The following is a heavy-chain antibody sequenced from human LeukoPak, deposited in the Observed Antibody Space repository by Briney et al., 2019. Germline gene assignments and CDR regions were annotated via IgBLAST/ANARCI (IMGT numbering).Heavy chain of an antibody. CDR1: GFTFSSYA. CDR3: ARDLPYSSSKGAFDI. CDR2: ISYDGNNK. J-gene: IGHJ3*02. V-gene: IGHV3-30-3*01. Sequence: PGGSLRLSCVTSGFTFSSYALHWVRQAPGKGLEWVAVISYDGNNKYYVDSVKGRFTISRDNSQDTLYLQMDSLRTDDTAVYSCARDLPYSSSKGAFDIWGQGTMVTVSS. D-gene: IGHD6-6*01.